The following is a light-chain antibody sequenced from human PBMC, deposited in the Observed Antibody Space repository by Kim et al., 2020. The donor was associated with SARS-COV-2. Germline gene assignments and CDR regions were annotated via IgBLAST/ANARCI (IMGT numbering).Light chain of an antibody. CDR1: KLGHKY. CDR3: QAWDNSAVV. Sequence: SYELTQPPSVSVSPGQTASITCSANKLGHKYVCWYQQRPVQSPVVLIYQDTKRPSGIPDRFSGSNSGNTATLTISGTQTMDEADYFCQAWDNSAVVFGGG. J-gene: IGLJ2*01. CDR2: QDT. V-gene: IGLV3-1*01.